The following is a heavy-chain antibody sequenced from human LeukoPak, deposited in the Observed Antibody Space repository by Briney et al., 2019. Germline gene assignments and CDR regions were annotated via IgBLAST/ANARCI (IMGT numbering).Heavy chain of an antibody. Sequence: GESLKISCKGSGYSFTSYWIGWVRQMPGKGLEGMGIIYPGDSDIRYSPSFQGQVTISADKSISTAYLQWSSLKASDTAMYYCARHRQKSSWSTWGSTSYYYYYYMDVWGKGTTVTVSS. D-gene: IGHD6-13*01. V-gene: IGHV5-51*01. CDR2: IYPGDSDI. J-gene: IGHJ6*03. CDR1: GYSFTSYW. CDR3: ARHRQKSSWSTWGSTSYYYYYYMDV.